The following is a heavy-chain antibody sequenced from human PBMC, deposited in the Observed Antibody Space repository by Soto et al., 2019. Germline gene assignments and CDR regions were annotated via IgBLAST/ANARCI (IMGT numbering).Heavy chain of an antibody. CDR1: GGTFSSYA. Sequence: QVQLVQSGAEVKKPGSSVKVSCKASGGTFSSYAISWVRQAPGQGLEGMGGIIPIFGTANYAQKFQGSVTITADESTSTAYRELSSLRSEDTAVYYCARFYGDYSTYNWFDPWGQGTLVTVSS. CDR2: IIPIFGTA. D-gene: IGHD4-17*01. V-gene: IGHV1-69*01. J-gene: IGHJ5*02. CDR3: ARFYGDYSTYNWFDP.